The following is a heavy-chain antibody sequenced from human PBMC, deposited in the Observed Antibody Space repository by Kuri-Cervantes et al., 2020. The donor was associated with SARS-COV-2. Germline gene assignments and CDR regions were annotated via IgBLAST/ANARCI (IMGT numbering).Heavy chain of an antibody. J-gene: IGHJ1*01. CDR1: GFTFSGHW. CDR2: INPDGSYT. CDR3: AKDLLTGYHPEYFQH. Sequence: GGSLRPSCAASGFTFSGHWIHWVRQAPGKGLVWVSRINPDGSYTNNADSVKGRFTLSRDNAKNMLFLQMNSLRAEDTAVYYCAKDLLTGYHPEYFQHWGQGTLVTVSS. D-gene: IGHD3-9*01. V-gene: IGHV3-74*01.